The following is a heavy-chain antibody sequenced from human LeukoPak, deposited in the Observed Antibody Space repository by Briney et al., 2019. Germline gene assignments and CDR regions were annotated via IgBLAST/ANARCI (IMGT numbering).Heavy chain of an antibody. Sequence: GASVKVSCKASGGTFIIYAISWVRQAPGQGLEWMGRIIPILGIANYAQKFQGRVTITADKSTSTAYMELSSLRSEDTAVYYCARVIDYGDRPGNDYWGQGTLVTVSS. CDR1: GGTFIIYA. CDR2: IIPILGIA. D-gene: IGHD4-17*01. V-gene: IGHV1-69*04. J-gene: IGHJ4*02. CDR3: ARVIDYGDRPGNDY.